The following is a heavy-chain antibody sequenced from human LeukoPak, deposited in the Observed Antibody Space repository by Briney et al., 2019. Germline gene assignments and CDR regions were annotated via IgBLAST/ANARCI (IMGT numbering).Heavy chain of an antibody. V-gene: IGHV3-30-3*01. CDR2: MSDDGTNE. D-gene: IGHD1-14*01. Sequence: PGGSLRLSCSASGFTFDSNVMHWVRQAPGKGLEWVAVMSDDGTNEYYADSVKGRFTISRDNSKNTLYIQMNNLRAEDTAVYYCARGGTANQMFRYFDLWGRGTLVTVSS. CDR1: GFTFDSNV. J-gene: IGHJ2*01. CDR3: ARGGTANQMFRYFDL.